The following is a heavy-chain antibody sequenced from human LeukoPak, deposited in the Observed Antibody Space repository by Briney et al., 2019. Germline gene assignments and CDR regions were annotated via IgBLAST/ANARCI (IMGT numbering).Heavy chain of an antibody. J-gene: IGHJ4*02. CDR2: IKKDGSEK. D-gene: IGHD5-18*01. CDR3: ARDLSGVTGYTYGRGIDY. CDR1: GFTFSSYW. V-gene: IGHV3-7*01. Sequence: GGSLRLSCAASGFTFSSYWMSWVRQAPGKGLECVAKIKKDGSEKYYVDSVKGRFTISRDNAKTSLYLQMNSLRAEDTAVYYCARDLSGVTGYTYGRGIDYWGQGTLVTVSS.